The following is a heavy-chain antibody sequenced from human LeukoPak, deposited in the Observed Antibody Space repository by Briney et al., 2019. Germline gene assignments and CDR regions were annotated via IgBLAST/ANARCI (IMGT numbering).Heavy chain of an antibody. D-gene: IGHD3-22*01. J-gene: IGHJ4*02. CDR1: GFTFSSYS. CDR2: ISSSSSSYSYT. V-gene: IGHV3-21*01. Sequence: GGSLRLSCAASGFTFSSYSMHWVRQAPGKGLEWVSSISSSSSSYSYTYYADSVKGRFTISRDNAKNTLYLQMNSLRAEDTAVYYCARGGGDYYDSSGYYYFDYWGQGTLVTVSS. CDR3: ARGGGDYYDSSGYYYFDY.